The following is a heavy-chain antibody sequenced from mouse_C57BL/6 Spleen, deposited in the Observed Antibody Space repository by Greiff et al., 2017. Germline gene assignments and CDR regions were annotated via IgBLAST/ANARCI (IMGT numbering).Heavy chain of an antibody. V-gene: IGHV1-26*01. CDR1: GYTFTDYY. CDR2: INPNNGGT. D-gene: IGHD2-1*01. Sequence: VQLQQSGPELVKPGASVKISCKASGYTFTDYYMNWVKQSHGKSLEWIGDINPNNGGTSYNQKFKGKATLTVDKSSSTAYMELRSLTSEDSAVYYCARKSHYGNYGGFAYWGQGTLVTVSA. CDR3: ARKSHYGNYGGFAY. J-gene: IGHJ3*01.